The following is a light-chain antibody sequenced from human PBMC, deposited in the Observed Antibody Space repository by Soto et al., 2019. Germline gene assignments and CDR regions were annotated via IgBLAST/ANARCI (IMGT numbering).Light chain of an antibody. J-gene: IGKJ2*01. CDR2: DAS. Sequence: EVVMTQSASSLSASPGERVTLSWRASQNIRSSLAWYQQRPGQAPRLLIYDASTRATGIPPRFSGGGSGTEFTVTISSLQSEDFAIYYCQQYDIWPPYTFGQGTKVDIK. V-gene: IGKV3-15*01. CDR1: QNIRSS. CDR3: QQYDIWPPYT.